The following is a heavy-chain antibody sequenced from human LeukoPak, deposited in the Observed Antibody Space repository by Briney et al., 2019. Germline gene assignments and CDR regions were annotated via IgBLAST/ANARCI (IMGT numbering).Heavy chain of an antibody. CDR1: GGSFSGYY. Sequence: SETLSLTCAVYGGSFSGYYWTWIRQPPGKGLEWIGEIHYSGSATYNPSLKSRVTISVDTSKNQFSLKMNSVTAADTAVYYCARPSEMATIYAAFDIWGQGTMVTVSS. D-gene: IGHD5-24*01. V-gene: IGHV4-34*01. CDR2: IHYSGSA. J-gene: IGHJ3*02. CDR3: ARPSEMATIYAAFDI.